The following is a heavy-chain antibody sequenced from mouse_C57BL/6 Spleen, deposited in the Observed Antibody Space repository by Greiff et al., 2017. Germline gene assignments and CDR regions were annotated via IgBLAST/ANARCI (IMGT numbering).Heavy chain of an antibody. Sequence: QVQLQQPGAELVKPGASVKLSCKASGYTFTSYWMHWVKQRPGRGLEWIGRIDPNSGGTKYNEKFKSKATLTVDTPSSTAYMQLSSLTSEDSAVYYCAIDRDDGYYGVDYWGQGTTLTVSS. V-gene: IGHV1-72*01. D-gene: IGHD2-3*01. CDR2: IDPNSGGT. CDR3: AIDRDDGYYGVDY. CDR1: GYTFTSYW. J-gene: IGHJ2*01.